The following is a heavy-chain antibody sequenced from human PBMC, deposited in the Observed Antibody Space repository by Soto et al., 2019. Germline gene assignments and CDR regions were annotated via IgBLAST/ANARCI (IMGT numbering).Heavy chain of an antibody. V-gene: IGHV3-23*01. CDR3: AKASAMIVVVTPFDY. J-gene: IGHJ4*02. D-gene: IGHD3-22*01. CDR2: ISGSGGST. CDR1: GFTFSSYA. Sequence: LRLSCAASGFTFSSYAMSWVRQAPGKGLEWVSAISGSGGSTYYADSVKGRFTISRDNSKNTLYLQMNSLRAEDTAVYYCAKASAMIVVVTPFDYWGQGTLVTVSS.